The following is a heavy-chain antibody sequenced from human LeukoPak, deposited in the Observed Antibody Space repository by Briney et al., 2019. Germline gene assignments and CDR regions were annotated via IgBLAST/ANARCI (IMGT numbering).Heavy chain of an antibody. CDR2: INPNSGGT. CDR3: ARSGSSPAHGNWFDP. V-gene: IGHV1-2*02. CDR1: GYTFTGYY. D-gene: IGHD6-13*01. Sequence: ASVKVSCKASGYTFTGYYVHWVRQAPGQGLEWMGWINPNSGGTNYAQKFHGRVTMTRDTSISTAYMELSRLRSDDTAVYYCARSGSSPAHGNWFDPWGQGTLVTVSS. J-gene: IGHJ5*02.